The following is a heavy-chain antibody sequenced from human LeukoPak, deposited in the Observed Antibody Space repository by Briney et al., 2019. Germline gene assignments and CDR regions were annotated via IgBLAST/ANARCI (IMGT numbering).Heavy chain of an antibody. CDR1: GGSISSSSYY. D-gene: IGHD1-26*01. J-gene: IGHJ3*02. Sequence: PSETLSLTCTVSGGSISSSSYYWGWIRQPPGKGLEWIGSIYYSGSTYYNPSLKSRVTISVDTSKNQFSLKLNSVTAADTAVYYCARDQGLGATVAFDIWGQGTMVTVSS. CDR3: ARDQGLGATVAFDI. V-gene: IGHV4-39*07. CDR2: IYYSGST.